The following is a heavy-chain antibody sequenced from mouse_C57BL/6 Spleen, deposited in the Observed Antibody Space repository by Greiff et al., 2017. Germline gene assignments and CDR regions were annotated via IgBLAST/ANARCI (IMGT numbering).Heavy chain of an antibody. D-gene: IGHD1-1*01. CDR1: GYTFTSYW. V-gene: IGHV1-53*01. CDR2: INPSNGGT. Sequence: QVQLQQPGPELVKPGASVKLSCKASGYTFTSYWMHWVKQRPGQGLEWIGNINPSNGGTNYNEKFKSKATLTVDKSSSTAYMQLSSLKSEDSAVYYCARPLYYGSSHWYFDVWGTGTTVTVSS. CDR3: ARPLYYGSSHWYFDV. J-gene: IGHJ1*03.